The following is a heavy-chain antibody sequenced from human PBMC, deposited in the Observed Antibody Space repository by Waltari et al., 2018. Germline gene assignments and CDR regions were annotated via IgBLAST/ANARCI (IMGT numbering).Heavy chain of an antibody. V-gene: IGHV3-23*01. J-gene: IGHJ4*02. Sequence: EWQLLESGGGLVQPGGSLRLSCAASGFPFSSYAMSWVRQAPGKGLEWVSAITGSGSSTYYADSVKGRFTISRDNSKNTLYLQMNSLRAEDTAVYYCAKDRSIAAQFDYWGQGTLVTVSS. CDR1: GFPFSSYA. CDR3: AKDRSIAAQFDY. D-gene: IGHD6-6*01. CDR2: ITGSGSST.